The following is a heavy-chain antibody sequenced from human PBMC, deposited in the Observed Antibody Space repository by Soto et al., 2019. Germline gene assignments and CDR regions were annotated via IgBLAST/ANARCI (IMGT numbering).Heavy chain of an antibody. D-gene: IGHD5-12*01. J-gene: IGHJ6*02. CDR3: ARDPFFIVATSYYYYGMDV. V-gene: IGHV3-33*01. CDR1: GFTFSSYG. CDR2: IWYDGSNK. Sequence: QVQLVESGGGVVQPGRSLRLSCAASGFTFSSYGMHWVRQAPGKGLEWVAVIWYDGSNKYYADSVKGRFTISRDNSKNPLYLQMTSLRAEDTAVYYCARDPFFIVATSYYYYGMDVWGQGTTVTVSS.